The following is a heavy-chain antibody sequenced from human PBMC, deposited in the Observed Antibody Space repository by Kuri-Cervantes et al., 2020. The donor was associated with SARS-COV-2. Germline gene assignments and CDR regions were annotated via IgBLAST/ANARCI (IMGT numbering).Heavy chain of an antibody. CDR2: TYYRSKWYN. CDR3: ARVGVYCSSTSCYPNWFDP. D-gene: IGHD2-2*01. CDR1: GDTVSSNSAA. J-gene: IGHJ5*02. Sequence: SQTLSLTCAISGDTVSSNSAAWNWFRQTPSKGLEWLGRTYYRSKWYNDYAVSVKSRITINPDTSKNQFSLQLKPVTPEDTAVYYCARVGVYCSSTSCYPNWFDPWGQGTLVTVSS. V-gene: IGHV6-1*01.